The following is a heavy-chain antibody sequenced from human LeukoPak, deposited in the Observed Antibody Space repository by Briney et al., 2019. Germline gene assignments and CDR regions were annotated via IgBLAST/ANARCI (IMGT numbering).Heavy chain of an antibody. CDR2: INHSGST. CDR1: GGSFSSYY. Sequence: SETLSLTCAVYGGSFSSYYWSWIRQPPGKGLEWIGEINHSGSTNYNPSLKSRVTISVDTSKNQFSLKLSSVTAADTAVYYCARSSPLRFLEWLPSYYFDYWGQGTLVTVSS. J-gene: IGHJ4*02. CDR3: ARSSPLRFLEWLPSYYFDY. V-gene: IGHV4-34*01. D-gene: IGHD3-3*01.